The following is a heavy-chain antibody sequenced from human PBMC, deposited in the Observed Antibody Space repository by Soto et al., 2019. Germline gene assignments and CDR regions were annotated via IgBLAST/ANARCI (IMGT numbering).Heavy chain of an antibody. CDR2: IYYSGKT. D-gene: IGHD3-3*01. CDR3: ARRGVVNAFDV. V-gene: IGHV4-39*01. CDR1: GGSIRSMNDY. Sequence: SEALSLTCSVSGGSIRSMNDYWGWIRQPPGKGLEWLGNIYYSGKTYNSPSLRSRVTISVDTSQNQFSLKLRSVTAADTALYYCARRGVVNAFDVWGQGTMVT. J-gene: IGHJ3*01.